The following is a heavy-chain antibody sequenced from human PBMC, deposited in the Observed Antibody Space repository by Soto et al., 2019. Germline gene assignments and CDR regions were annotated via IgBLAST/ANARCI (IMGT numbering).Heavy chain of an antibody. D-gene: IGHD4-17*01. J-gene: IGHJ5*02. CDR3: AKSLRTTAATGYWFDP. CDR1: GLTLSNYA. CDR2: VTGSGST. V-gene: IGHV3-23*01. Sequence: EVQVLESGGGLVQPGGSLRLSCIASGLTLSNYAMTWLRQAPGRGQEWVSTVTGSGSTYYAVSVKGRFTIFRDNAKNILFVQMNSLRAEATAIYYCAKSLRTTAATGYWFDPWGQGSQVTVSS.